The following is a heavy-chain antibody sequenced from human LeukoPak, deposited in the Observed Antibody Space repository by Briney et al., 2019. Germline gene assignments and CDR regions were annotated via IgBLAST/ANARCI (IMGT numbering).Heavy chain of an antibody. CDR1: GGTFSSYA. V-gene: IGHV1-69*04. CDR3: AREDLRGVPLGY. CDR2: IIPILGIA. D-gene: IGHD3-10*01. J-gene: IGHJ4*02. Sequence: SVKVPCKASGGTFSSYAISWVRQAPGQGLEWMGRIIPILGIANYAQKFQGRVTITADKSTSTAYMELSSLRSEDTAVYYCAREDLRGVPLGYWGQGTLVTVSS.